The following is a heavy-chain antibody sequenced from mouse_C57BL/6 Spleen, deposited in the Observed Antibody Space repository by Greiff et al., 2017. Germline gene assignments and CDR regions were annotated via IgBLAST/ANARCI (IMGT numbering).Heavy chain of an antibody. CDR2: IDPETGGT. V-gene: IGHV1-15*01. CDR3: TRSRQLRPPYAMDY. D-gene: IGHD3-2*02. Sequence: QVQLQQSGAELVRPGASVTLSCKASGYTFTDYEMHWVKQTPVHGLEWIGAIDPETGGTAYNQKFKGKAILTADKSSSTAYMKLRSLTSEDSAVYYCTRSRQLRPPYAMDYWGQGTSVTVSS. J-gene: IGHJ4*01. CDR1: GYTFTDYE.